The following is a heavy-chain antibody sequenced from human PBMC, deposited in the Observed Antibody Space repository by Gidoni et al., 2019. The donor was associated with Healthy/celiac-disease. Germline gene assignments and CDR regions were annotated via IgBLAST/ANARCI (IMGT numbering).Heavy chain of an antibody. D-gene: IGHD6-25*01. CDR1: GFTFSSYA. J-gene: IGHJ4*02. CDR3: AKDLTGPGARIAAVFDY. Sequence: EVQLLESGGGLVQPGGSLRLSCAASGFTFSSYAMSWVRQAPGKGLGWVSAISGSGGSTYYADSVKGRFTISRDNSKNTLYLQMNSLRAEDTAVYYCAKDLTGPGARIAAVFDYWGQGTLVTVSS. CDR2: ISGSGGST. V-gene: IGHV3-23*01.